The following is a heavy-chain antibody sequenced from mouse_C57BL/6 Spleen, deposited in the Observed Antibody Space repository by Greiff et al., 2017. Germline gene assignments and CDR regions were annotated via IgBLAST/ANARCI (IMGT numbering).Heavy chain of an antibody. D-gene: IGHD4-1*01. V-gene: IGHV1-39*01. Sequence: VHVKQSGPELVKPGASVKISCKASGYSFTDYNMNWVKQSNGKSLEWIGVINPNYGTTSYNQKFKGKATLTVDQSSSTAYMQLNSLTSEDSAVYYCARAFWEEGWFAYWGQGTLVTVSA. CDR3: ARAFWEEGWFAY. CDR2: INPNYGTT. CDR1: GYSFTDYN. J-gene: IGHJ3*01.